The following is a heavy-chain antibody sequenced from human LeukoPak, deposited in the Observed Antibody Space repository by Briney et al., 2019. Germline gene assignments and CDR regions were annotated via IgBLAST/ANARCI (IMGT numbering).Heavy chain of an antibody. V-gene: IGHV3-11*06. J-gene: IGHJ4*02. CDR3: ARVYETNGYLY. Sequence: GGTLRLSCKASGFIFGDYYMNWIRQAPGKGLECLSYISSGTINHSNYADSVKGRFTISRDNAKNTVYLQMNSLRVEDTAVYYCARVYETNGYLYWGQGSLVTVSS. CDR2: ISSGTINHS. CDR1: GFIFGDYY. D-gene: IGHD3-22*01.